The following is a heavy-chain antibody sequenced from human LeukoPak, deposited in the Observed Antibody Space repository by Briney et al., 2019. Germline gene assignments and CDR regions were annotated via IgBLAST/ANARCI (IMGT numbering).Heavy chain of an antibody. V-gene: IGHV4-59*01. Sequence: SETLSLTCTVSGGSISSYYWSWIRQPPGKGLEWIGYIYYSGSTNYNPSLKSRVTISVDTSKNQFSLKLSSVTAADTAVYYCARVGSREGWFDPWGQGTLVTVSS. J-gene: IGHJ5*02. D-gene: IGHD2-15*01. CDR2: IYYSGST. CDR3: ARVGSREGWFDP. CDR1: GGSISSYY.